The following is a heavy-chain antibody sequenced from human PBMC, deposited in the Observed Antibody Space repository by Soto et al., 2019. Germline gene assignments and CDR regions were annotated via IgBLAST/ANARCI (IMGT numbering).Heavy chain of an antibody. Sequence: ASVKVSCKASGYTFTGYYMHWVRQAPGQGLEWMGWINPNSGGTNYAQKFQGRVTMTRDTSISTAYMELSRLRSDDTAVYYCARDLGIAASKRPKENWFDPWGQGTLVTVSS. D-gene: IGHD6-13*01. CDR3: ARDLGIAASKRPKENWFDP. CDR1: GYTFTGYY. J-gene: IGHJ5*02. CDR2: INPNSGGT. V-gene: IGHV1-2*02.